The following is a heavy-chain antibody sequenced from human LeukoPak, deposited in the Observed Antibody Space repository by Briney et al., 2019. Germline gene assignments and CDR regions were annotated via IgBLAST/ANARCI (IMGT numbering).Heavy chain of an antibody. D-gene: IGHD2-21*02. CDR1: GFTVSSNY. CDR3: ARDQIVVVTATHYYYYGMDV. J-gene: IGHJ6*02. Sequence: GGSLRLSCAASGFTVSSNYMSWVRQAPGKGLESVSVIYSGGSTYYADSVKGRFTISRDNSKNTLYLQMNSLRAEDTAVYYCARDQIVVVTATHYYYYGMDVWGQGTTVTVSS. CDR2: IYSGGST. V-gene: IGHV3-66*01.